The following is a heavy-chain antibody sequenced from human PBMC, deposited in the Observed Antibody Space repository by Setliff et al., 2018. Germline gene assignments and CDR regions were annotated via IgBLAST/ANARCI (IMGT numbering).Heavy chain of an antibody. CDR3: ARMSGFQYIDV. Sequence: KPSETLSLTCTVSRGSINSHYWSWIRQPAGKGLEWIGRIFGSGSTNHNPSLKSRVTMSIDTSKNQFFLKVRSVTAADTAVYYCARMSGFQYIDVWDKGTTVTVSS. CDR1: RGSINSHY. J-gene: IGHJ6*03. D-gene: IGHD3-3*01. CDR2: IFGSGST. V-gene: IGHV4-4*07.